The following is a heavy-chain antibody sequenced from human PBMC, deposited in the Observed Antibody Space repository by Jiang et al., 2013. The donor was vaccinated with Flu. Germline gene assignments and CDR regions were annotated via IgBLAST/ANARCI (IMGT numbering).Heavy chain of an antibody. CDR2: IYYSGST. V-gene: IGHV4-39*01. J-gene: IGHJ6*02. CDR3: ARPYSSVPRLSYYYGMDV. Sequence: EWIGSIYYSGSTYYNPSLKSRVTISVDTSKNQFSLKLSSVTAADTAVYYCARPYSSVPRLSYYYGMDVWGQGTTVTVSS. D-gene: IGHD6-25*01.